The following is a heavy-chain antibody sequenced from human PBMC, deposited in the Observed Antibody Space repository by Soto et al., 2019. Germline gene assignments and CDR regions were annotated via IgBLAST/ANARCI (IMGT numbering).Heavy chain of an antibody. CDR3: ARTYCSGGSCYSGAFDI. V-gene: IGHV3-64*01. Sequence: PGGSLSLSCAASGFPFSSYAMHWVRQAPGKGLEYVSAISSNGGSTYYANSVKGRFTISRDNSKNTLYLQMGSLRAEDMAVYYCARTYCSGGSCYSGAFDIWGQGTMVTVSS. D-gene: IGHD2-15*01. J-gene: IGHJ3*02. CDR1: GFPFSSYA. CDR2: ISSNGGST.